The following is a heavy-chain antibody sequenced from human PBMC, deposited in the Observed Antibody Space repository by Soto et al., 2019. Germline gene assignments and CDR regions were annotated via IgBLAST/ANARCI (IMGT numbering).Heavy chain of an antibody. CDR2: IIPIFGTA. CDR3: ATDSYDHLYFDY. CDR1: GGTFSSYA. V-gene: IGHV1-69*13. D-gene: IGHD5-12*01. J-gene: IGHJ4*02. Sequence: SVKVSCKASGGTFSSYAISWVRQAPGQGLEWMGGIIPIFGTANYAQKFQGRVTITADESTSTAYMELRSLRSEDTAVYYCATDSYDHLYFDYWGQGTLVTVSA.